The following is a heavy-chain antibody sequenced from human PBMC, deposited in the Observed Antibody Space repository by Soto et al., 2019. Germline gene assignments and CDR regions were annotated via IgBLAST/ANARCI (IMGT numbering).Heavy chain of an antibody. J-gene: IGHJ1*01. D-gene: IGHD2-15*01. CDR1: GFTFSSYV. CDR2: ISGSGGST. CDR3: AFGRGWCSVGSSSYFTYFHT. V-gene: IGHV3-23*01. Sequence: GGSLRLSCAASGFTFSSYVMSWVRQAPGKGLEWVSAISGSGGSTYYADSVKGRFTISRDNSKNTLYLQMNSLRVEDTGVYYCAFGRGWCSVGSSSYFTYFHTGGLGALLTISS.